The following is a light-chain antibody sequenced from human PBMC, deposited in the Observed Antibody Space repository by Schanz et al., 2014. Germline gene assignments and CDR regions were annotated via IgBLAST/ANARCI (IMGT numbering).Light chain of an antibody. CDR3: QSYDSSLSGSGV. CDR2: EVS. Sequence: QSVLTQPPSASGSPGQSVTISCTGTSSDVGGYNYVSWYQQHPGKAPKLMIYEVSKRPSGVPDRFSGSKSGTSASLAITGLQAEDEADYYCQSYDSSLSGSGVFGGGTKLTVL. J-gene: IGLJ3*02. V-gene: IGLV2-8*01. CDR1: SSDVGGYNY.